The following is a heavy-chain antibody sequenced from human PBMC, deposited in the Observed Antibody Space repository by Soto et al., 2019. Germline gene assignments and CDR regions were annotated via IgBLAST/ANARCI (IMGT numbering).Heavy chain of an antibody. V-gene: IGHV3-74*01. J-gene: IGHJ4*02. CDR3: VKVLARGVGVPRFYFDS. D-gene: IGHD2-2*01. CDR1: GFTFSNSW. Sequence: GGSLRLSCAASGFTFSNSWMHWVRQVSGKWLEWVSRINADGTSTSYADSVKGRFTISRDNAKNTLYLHVNSLRAEDTAVYYCVKVLARGVGVPRFYFDSWGQGALVTVSS. CDR2: INADGTST.